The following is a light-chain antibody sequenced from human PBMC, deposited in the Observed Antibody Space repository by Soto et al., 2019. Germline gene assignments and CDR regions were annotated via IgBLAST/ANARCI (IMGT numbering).Light chain of an antibody. J-gene: IGKJ4*01. CDR3: QQYDNLLLT. Sequence: DIQMTQSPSSLSASVGDRVTITCQASQDIINYLNWYQQKPGKAPKLLIYDAANLETGVPSRFSESGSGTDFTFTISSLQPEDIATYYCQQYDNLLLTFGGGTKVEIK. CDR1: QDIINY. V-gene: IGKV1-33*01. CDR2: DAA.